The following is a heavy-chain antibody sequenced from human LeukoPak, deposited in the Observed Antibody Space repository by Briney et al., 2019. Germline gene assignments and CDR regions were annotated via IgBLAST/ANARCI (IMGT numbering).Heavy chain of an antibody. CDR3: AREGGSRTLPSP. J-gene: IGHJ5*02. D-gene: IGHD1-26*01. CDR2: CNPEDGET. CDR1: GYTLTELC. Sequence: ASVKVSCKVSGYTLTELCMHWVRQAPGKGLEWMGGCNPEDGETIYAQKFQGRVTMIEDTSTDTAYMELSSLRSDDTAVYYCAREGGSRTLPSPWGQGTLVTVSS. V-gene: IGHV1-24*01.